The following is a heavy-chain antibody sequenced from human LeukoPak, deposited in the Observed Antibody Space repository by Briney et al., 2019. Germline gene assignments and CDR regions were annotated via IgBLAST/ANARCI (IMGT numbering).Heavy chain of an antibody. CDR3: AREGRDSSSSDRFDP. J-gene: IGHJ5*02. CDR2: IYYSGST. V-gene: IGHV4-39*07. CDR1: GASISSSSYY. D-gene: IGHD6-6*01. Sequence: PSETLSLTCTVSGASISSSSYYWGWIRQPPGKGLEWIGSIYYSGSTYYNPPLKSRVTISVDTSKNQFSLKLSSVTAADTAVYYCAREGRDSSSSDRFDPWGQGTLVTVSS.